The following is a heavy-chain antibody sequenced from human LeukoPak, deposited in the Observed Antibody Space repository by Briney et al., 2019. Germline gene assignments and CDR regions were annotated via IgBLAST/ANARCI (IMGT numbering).Heavy chain of an antibody. CDR2: ISRSGSTK. D-gene: IGHD2-15*01. Sequence: PGGSLRLSCAASGFNFDDYGMSWVRQAPGKGLEWVSSISRSGSTKYYADSVKGRFTISRDNAKNSLFLQMNSLRAEDTAVYYCARVLRYCSGGNCYSGGLGYMDVWGKGTTVTISS. CDR1: GFNFDDYG. V-gene: IGHV3-11*01. J-gene: IGHJ6*03. CDR3: ARVLRYCSGGNCYSGGLGYMDV.